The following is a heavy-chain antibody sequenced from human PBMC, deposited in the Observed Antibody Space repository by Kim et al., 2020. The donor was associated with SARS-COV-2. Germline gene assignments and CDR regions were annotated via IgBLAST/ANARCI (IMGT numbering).Heavy chain of an antibody. J-gene: IGHJ4*02. Sequence: SETLSLTCTVSAGSISNYYWTWIRQPPGKGLEWIGYIYYSGTTDYNPSLKSRVTISVDTSKNQFSLKLTSMTAAATAIYYCAAAEAAGWIDYWGRGTLVTVSS. D-gene: IGHD6-19*01. V-gene: IGHV4-59*12. CDR1: AGSISNYY. CDR3: AAAEAAGWIDY. CDR2: IYYSGTT.